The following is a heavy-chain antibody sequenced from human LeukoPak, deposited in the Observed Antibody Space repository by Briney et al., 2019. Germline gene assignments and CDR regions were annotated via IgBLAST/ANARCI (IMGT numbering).Heavy chain of an antibody. V-gene: IGHV4-61*01. CDR1: GGSVSSDSYF. Sequence: SETLSLTCSVSGGSVSSDSYFWNWVRQPPGKGLEWIGYIYSSGSTNYNRSLKSRVTISLDTSKNQFSLKLSSVTAADTAVYYCAARAPHRPLAYWGQGPPVTVSS. CDR3: AARAPHRPLAY. J-gene: IGHJ4*02. CDR2: IYSSGST.